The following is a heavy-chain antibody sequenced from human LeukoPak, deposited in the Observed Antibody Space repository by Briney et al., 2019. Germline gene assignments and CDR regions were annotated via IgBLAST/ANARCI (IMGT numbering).Heavy chain of an antibody. J-gene: IGHJ4*02. Sequence: GESLKISCKGSGYSFRNYWIGWVRQMPGKGLEWMGIIYPGDSDTRYNPSFQGQVTISADKSISTAYLQWSSLKASDSAMYFCARTDRTEDPIDYWGQGTLVTVSS. D-gene: IGHD7-27*01. CDR2: IYPGDSDT. CDR3: ARTDRTEDPIDY. V-gene: IGHV5-51*01. CDR1: GYSFRNYW.